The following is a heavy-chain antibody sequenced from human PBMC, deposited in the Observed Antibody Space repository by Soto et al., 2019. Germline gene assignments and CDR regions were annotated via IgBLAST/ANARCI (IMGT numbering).Heavy chain of an antibody. CDR1: GYTFTSYG. J-gene: IGHJ4*02. Sequence: QVQLVQSGAEVKKPGASVKVSCKASGYTFTSYGISWVRQAPGQGLEWMGWISAYNGNTNYAQKLQGRVTMTTETSTSTAYMELRSLRSDDTAVYYCASGCSGGSCYSYFDYWGQGTLVTVSS. CDR3: ASGCSGGSCYSYFDY. D-gene: IGHD2-15*01. V-gene: IGHV1-18*01. CDR2: ISAYNGNT.